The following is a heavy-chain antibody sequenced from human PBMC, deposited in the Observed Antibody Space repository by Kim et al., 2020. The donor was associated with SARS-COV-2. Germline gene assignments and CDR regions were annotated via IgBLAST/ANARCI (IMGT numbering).Heavy chain of an antibody. D-gene: IGHD3-10*01. Sequence: RFTISRDNAKNTLYLQMNSLRAEDTAVYYCAREGSTQGSGSYYYYGMDVWGQGTTVTVSS. J-gene: IGHJ6*02. CDR3: AREGSTQGSGSYYYYGMDV. V-gene: IGHV3-74*01.